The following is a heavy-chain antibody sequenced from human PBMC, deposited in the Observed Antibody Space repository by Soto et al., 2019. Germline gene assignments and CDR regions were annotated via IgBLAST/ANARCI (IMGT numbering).Heavy chain of an antibody. CDR3: ARCLIRFFDWPHAFYI. CDR1: GFTFSSYA. V-gene: IGHV3-23*01. D-gene: IGHD3-3*01. J-gene: IGHJ3*02. Sequence: GGSQRLSCAASGFTFSSYAMSWVRQAPGKGLEWVSAISGSGGSTYYADSVKGRFTISRDNSKNTLYLQMGSLRAEDMAVYYCARCLIRFFDWPHAFYIWGQGSMDTV. CDR2: ISGSGGST.